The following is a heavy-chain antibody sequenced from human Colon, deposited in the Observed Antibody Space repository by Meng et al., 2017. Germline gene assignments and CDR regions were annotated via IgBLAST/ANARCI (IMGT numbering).Heavy chain of an antibody. CDR3: ARVNGDFDEAWFDP. Sequence: VPLQESGPGLVRPSETLSLTCTVSGCSVSSGDYYWSWIRQPSGKGLEWLGYVYYTGNTNYNPSLKNRVTISLDTSNNQFSLKLTSMTAADAAIYYCARVNGDFDEAWFDPWGQGTLVTVSS. J-gene: IGHJ5*02. V-gene: IGHV4-61*08. CDR1: GCSVSSGDYY. CDR2: VYYTGNT. D-gene: IGHD2-21*02.